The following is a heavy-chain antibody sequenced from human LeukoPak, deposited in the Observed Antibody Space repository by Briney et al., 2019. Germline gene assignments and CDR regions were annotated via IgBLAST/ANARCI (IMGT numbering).Heavy chain of an antibody. V-gene: IGHV1-18*01. CDR1: GYTFTNYG. Sequence: ASVKVSCKASGYTFTNYGISWVRQAPGQGLEWMGWISTYNGNTKYAQKLQGRVTMTTDTSTSTAYMELRSLRSDDAAIYYCARRKGGYCSSSSCRYYYSYYYMDVWGKGTTVTISS. J-gene: IGHJ6*03. D-gene: IGHD2-15*01. CDR3: ARRKGGYCSSSSCRYYYSYYYMDV. CDR2: ISTYNGNT.